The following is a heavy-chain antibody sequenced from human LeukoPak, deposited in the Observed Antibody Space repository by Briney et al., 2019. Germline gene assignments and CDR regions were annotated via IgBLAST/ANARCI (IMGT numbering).Heavy chain of an antibody. CDR3: ARDAGRYYYGSGSATAAADYFDY. Sequence: GGSLRLSCAASGFTVSSNYMSWVRQAPGKGLEWVSVIYSGGSTCYADSVKGRFTVSRDNSKNTLYLQMNSLRVEDSAVYYCARDAGRYYYGSGSATAAADYFDYWGQGTLVTVSS. J-gene: IGHJ4*02. CDR1: GFTVSSNY. D-gene: IGHD3-10*01. CDR2: IYSGGST. V-gene: IGHV3-66*01.